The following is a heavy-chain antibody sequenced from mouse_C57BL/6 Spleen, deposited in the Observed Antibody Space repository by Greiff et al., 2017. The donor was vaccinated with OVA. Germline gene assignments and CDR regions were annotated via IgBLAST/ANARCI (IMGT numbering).Heavy chain of an antibody. CDR2: INPSNGGT. CDR1: GYTFTSYW. Sequence: QVQLQQHGTELVKPGASVKLSCKASGYTFTSYWMHWVKQRPGQGLEWIGNINPSNGGTNYNEKFKSKATLTVDKSSSTAYMQLSSLTSEDSAVYYCARDGPDSSDPGAMDYWGQGTSVTVSS. D-gene: IGHD3-2*02. CDR3: ARDGPDSSDPGAMDY. V-gene: IGHV1-53*01. J-gene: IGHJ4*01.